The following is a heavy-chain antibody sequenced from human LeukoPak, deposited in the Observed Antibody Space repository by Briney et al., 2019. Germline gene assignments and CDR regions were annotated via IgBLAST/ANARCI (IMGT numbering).Heavy chain of an antibody. V-gene: IGHV4-59*08. CDR1: GGSFSSYY. J-gene: IGHJ6*02. D-gene: IGHD3-3*01. CDR3: ARHGRFLEWLPYGPYGMDV. Sequence: SETLSLTCTVSGGSFSSYYWSWIRQPPGQGLEWIGYIYSSGSTNYNPSLKSRVTISVDTSKNQFSLKLSSVTAADTAVYYWARHGRFLEWLPYGPYGMDVWGQGTTVTVSS. CDR2: IYSSGST.